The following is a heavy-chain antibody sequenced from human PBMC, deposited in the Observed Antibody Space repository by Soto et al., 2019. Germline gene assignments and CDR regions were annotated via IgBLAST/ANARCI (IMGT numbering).Heavy chain of an antibody. Sequence: QVHLVESGGGVVQPGRSLRLSCAASGFTFSSYSMHWVRQAPGKGLEWVAVISYDGSKKYYADSVKGRFTISRDYSKNTLYLQMSSLGVEDTAVYYCAKEYDNIDDAFDYWGQGTLVTVSS. J-gene: IGHJ4*02. D-gene: IGHD3-22*01. CDR3: AKEYDNIDDAFDY. CDR2: ISYDGSKK. CDR1: GFTFSSYS. V-gene: IGHV3-30-3*01.